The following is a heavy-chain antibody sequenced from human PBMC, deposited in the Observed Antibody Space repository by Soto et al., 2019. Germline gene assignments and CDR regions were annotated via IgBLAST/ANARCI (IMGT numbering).Heavy chain of an antibody. CDR3: ARDSGSYYGWFDP. Sequence: GASVKVSCKASGYTFTSYDINWVRQATGQGLEWMGWMNPNSGNTGYAQKFQGRVTMTRNTSISTAYMELNSLRSEDTAVYYCARDSGSYYGWFDPWGQGTLVTVSS. J-gene: IGHJ5*02. V-gene: IGHV1-8*01. D-gene: IGHD1-26*01. CDR2: MNPNSGNT. CDR1: GYTFTSYD.